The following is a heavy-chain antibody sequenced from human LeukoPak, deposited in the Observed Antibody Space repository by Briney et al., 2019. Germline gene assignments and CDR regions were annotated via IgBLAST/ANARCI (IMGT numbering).Heavy chain of an antibody. D-gene: IGHD5-18*01. V-gene: IGHV5-51*01. CDR2: IYPGDSDT. CDR1: GYSFTSYW. Sequence: EESLNISCKGSGYSFTSYWIGWVRQMPGKGLEWMGIIYPGDSDTRYSPSFQGQVTISADKSISTAYLQWSSLKASDTAMYYCAVSRGYSYGSYYYYGMDVWGQGTTVTVSS. CDR3: AVSRGYSYGSYYYYGMDV. J-gene: IGHJ6*02.